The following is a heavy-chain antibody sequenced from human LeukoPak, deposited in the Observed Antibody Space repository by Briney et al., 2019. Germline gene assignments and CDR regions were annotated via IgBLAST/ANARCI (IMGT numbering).Heavy chain of an antibody. J-gene: IGHJ6*02. Sequence: ASVKVSCRASGYTFTGYYMHWVRQAPGQGLEWMGWINPNSGGTNYAQKFQGWVTMTRDTSISTAYMELSRLRSDDTAVYYCARELRYFDWSPPYYYYGMDVWGQGTTVTVSS. D-gene: IGHD3-9*01. CDR2: INPNSGGT. CDR3: ARELRYFDWSPPYYYYGMDV. V-gene: IGHV1-2*04. CDR1: GYTFTGYY.